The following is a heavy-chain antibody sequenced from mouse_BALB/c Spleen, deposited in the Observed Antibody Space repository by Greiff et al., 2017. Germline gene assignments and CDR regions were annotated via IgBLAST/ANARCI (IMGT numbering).Heavy chain of an antibody. Sequence: EVKLMESGGGLVQPGGSLKLSCAASGFTFSSYGMSWVRQTPDKRLELVATINSNGGSTYYPDSVKGRFTISRDNAKNTLYLQMSSLKSEDTAMYYCARDLLWFDYWGQGTTLTVSS. CDR2: INSNGGST. V-gene: IGHV5-6-3*01. CDR1: GFTFSSYG. D-gene: IGHD1-1*02. CDR3: ARDLLWFDY. J-gene: IGHJ2*01.